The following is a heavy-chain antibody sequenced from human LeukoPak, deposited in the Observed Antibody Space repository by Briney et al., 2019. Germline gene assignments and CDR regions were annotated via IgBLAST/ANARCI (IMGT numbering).Heavy chain of an antibody. V-gene: IGHV3-21*01. D-gene: IGHD2-2*01. CDR2: ISSSSSYI. Sequence: GGSLRLSCAASGFTVSSNYMSWVRQAPGKGLEWVSSISSSSSYIYYADSVKGRFTISRDNAKNSLYLQMNSLRAEDTAVYYCARVLRVPAADLNWFDPWGQGTLVTVSS. CDR1: GFTVSSNY. CDR3: ARVLRVPAADLNWFDP. J-gene: IGHJ5*02.